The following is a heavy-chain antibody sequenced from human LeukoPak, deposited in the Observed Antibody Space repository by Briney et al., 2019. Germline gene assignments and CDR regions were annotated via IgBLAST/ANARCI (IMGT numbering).Heavy chain of an antibody. CDR2: ISYDGSNK. CDR3: ARVGDYYDSSPDY. CDR1: GFTFSSYW. D-gene: IGHD3-22*01. J-gene: IGHJ4*02. V-gene: IGHV3-30*03. Sequence: PGGSLRLSCAASGFTFSSYWMSWVRQAPGKGLEWVAVISYDGSNKYYADSVKGRFTISRDNSKNTLYLQMNSLRAEDTAVYYCARVGDYYDSSPDYWGQGTLVTVSS.